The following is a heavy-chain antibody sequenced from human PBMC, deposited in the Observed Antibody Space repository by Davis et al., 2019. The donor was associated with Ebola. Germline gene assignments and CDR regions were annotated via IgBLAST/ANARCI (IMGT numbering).Heavy chain of an antibody. J-gene: IGHJ5*02. CDR2: IIPILGIA. D-gene: IGHD3-22*01. CDR3: ARCITMIVVESWFNP. Sequence: SVKVSCKASGGTFSSYAISWVRQAPGQGLEWMGRIIPILGIANYAQKLQGRVTMTTDTSTSTAYMELRSLRSDDTAVYYCARCITMIVVESWFNPWGQGTLVTVSS. V-gene: IGHV1-69*04. CDR1: GGTFSSYA.